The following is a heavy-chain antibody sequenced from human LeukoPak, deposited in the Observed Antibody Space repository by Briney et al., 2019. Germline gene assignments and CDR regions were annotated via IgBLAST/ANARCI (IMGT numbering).Heavy chain of an antibody. J-gene: IGHJ4*02. V-gene: IGHV3-7*01. D-gene: IGHD3-10*01. CDR2: INPDGSVK. CDR3: ARDRGYNSFDY. CDR1: GVTFSSLW. Sequence: GGSLRLSCAASGVTFSSLWMTWVRQVPGKGLEWVANINPDGSVKNYVDSMRGRFTISRDNAKNSLYLQMNSLRAEDTAVYYRARDRGYNSFDYWGQGTLVTVSS.